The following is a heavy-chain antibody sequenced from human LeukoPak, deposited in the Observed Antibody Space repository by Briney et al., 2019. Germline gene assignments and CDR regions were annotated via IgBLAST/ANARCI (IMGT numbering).Heavy chain of an antibody. CDR1: GYTFTGYY. Sequence: ASVKVSCKASGYTFTGYYMHWVRQAPGQGLEWMGRINPNSGGTNYAQKFQGRVTMTRDTSISTAYMELSRLRSDDTAVYYSARRSSGWYIDYWGQGTLVTVSS. V-gene: IGHV1-2*06. CDR2: INPNSGGT. J-gene: IGHJ4*02. CDR3: ARRSSGWYIDY. D-gene: IGHD6-19*01.